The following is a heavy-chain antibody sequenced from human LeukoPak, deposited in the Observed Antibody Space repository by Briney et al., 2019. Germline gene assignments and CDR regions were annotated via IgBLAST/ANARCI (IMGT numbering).Heavy chain of an antibody. J-gene: IGHJ4*02. CDR2: IYYSGST. D-gene: IGHD2-2*01. CDR1: GGSISSSSYY. CDR3: ASLVVVPGSFDY. V-gene: IGHV4-39*01. Sequence: SETLSLTCTVSGGSISSSSYYWGWIRQPPGKGLEWIGSIYYSGSTYYKPSLKRRVTISVDTSKTQFSLKLSSVTGADTAVYYCASLVVVPGSFDYWGQGTLVTVSS.